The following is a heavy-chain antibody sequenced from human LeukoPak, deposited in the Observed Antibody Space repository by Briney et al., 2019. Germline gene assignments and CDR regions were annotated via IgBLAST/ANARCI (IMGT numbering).Heavy chain of an antibody. Sequence: ASVKVSCKASGYTFTGYYMHWVRQAPGQGLEWMGWINPNSGGTNYAQKFQGRVTMTRDTSISTAYMELSRLRSDDTAVYYCARELPYDYVWGSYRYTNQDAFDIWGQGTMVTVSS. CDR2: INPNSGGT. J-gene: IGHJ3*02. CDR1: GYTFTGYY. D-gene: IGHD3-16*02. V-gene: IGHV1-2*02. CDR3: ARELPYDYVWGSYRYTNQDAFDI.